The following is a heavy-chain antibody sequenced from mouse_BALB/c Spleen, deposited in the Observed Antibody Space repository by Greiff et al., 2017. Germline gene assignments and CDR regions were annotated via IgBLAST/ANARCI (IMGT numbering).Heavy chain of an antibody. V-gene: IGHV7-3*02. D-gene: IGHD1-1*01. CDR3: AREVITTVVGDYYAMDY. CDR2: IRNKANGYTT. CDR1: GFTFTDYY. Sequence: DVMLVESGGGLVQPGGSLRLSCATSGFTFTDYYMSWVRQPPGKALEWLGFIRNKANGYTTEYSASVKGRFTISRDNSQSILYLQMNTLRAEDSATYYCAREVITTVVGDYYAMDYWGQGTSVTVSS. J-gene: IGHJ4*01.